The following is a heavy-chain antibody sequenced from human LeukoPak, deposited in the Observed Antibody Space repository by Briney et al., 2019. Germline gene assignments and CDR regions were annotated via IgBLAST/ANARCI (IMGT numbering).Heavy chain of an antibody. CDR2: ISGSGGST. D-gene: IGHD6-13*01. CDR3: AKYGSSWYVGWFDP. J-gene: IGHJ5*02. V-gene: IGHV3-23*01. CDR1: GFTFSRYA. Sequence: GGSLRLSCAASGFTFSRYAMSWVRQAPGKGLEWVSAISGSGGSTYYADSVKGRFTISRDNSKNTLYLQMNSLRADDTAIYYCAKYGSSWYVGWFDPWGQGTLVTVSS.